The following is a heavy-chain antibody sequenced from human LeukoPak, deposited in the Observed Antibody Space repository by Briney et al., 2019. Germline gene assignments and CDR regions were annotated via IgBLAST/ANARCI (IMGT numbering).Heavy chain of an antibody. V-gene: IGHV3-21*01. J-gene: IGHJ5*02. CDR1: GFTFSSYS. Sequence: GGSLRLSCAASGFTFSSYSMNWVRQAPGKGLEWVSSISSSSSYIYYADSVKGRFTISRDNAKNSLYLQMNSLRAEDTAVYYCARDKLVVVGSWFDPWGQGTLVTVSS. CDR3: ARDKLVVVGSWFDP. CDR2: ISSSSSYI. D-gene: IGHD3-22*01.